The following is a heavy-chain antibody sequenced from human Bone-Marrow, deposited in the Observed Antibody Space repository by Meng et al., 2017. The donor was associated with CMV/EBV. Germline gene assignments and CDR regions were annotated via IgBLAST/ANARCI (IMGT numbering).Heavy chain of an antibody. J-gene: IGHJ4*02. CDR3: ASSLGHPLAARPFYFDF. CDR1: GGSVSSGSYY. V-gene: IGHV4-61*01. Sequence: SETLSLTCTVSGGSVSSGSYYWSWIRQPPGKGLEWIGYIFYNGSANYNPSLKSRVTISVHTSKNQFSLRLSSVTAADTAVYFCASSLGHPLAARPFYFDFWAQGTLVTVSS. D-gene: IGHD6-6*01. CDR2: IFYNGSA.